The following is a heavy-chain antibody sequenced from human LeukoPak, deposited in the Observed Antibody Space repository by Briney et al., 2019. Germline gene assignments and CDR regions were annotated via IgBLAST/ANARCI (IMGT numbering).Heavy chain of an antibody. CDR3: ARLFGINWFDP. Sequence: ASVKVSCTASGYTFTSSYMHWVRQAPGQGLEWMGIINPSAGSTSYAQKFQGRVTMTRDTSTSTAYMELRSLRSDDTAVYYCARLFGINWFDPWGQGTLVTVSS. CDR2: INPSAGST. J-gene: IGHJ5*02. CDR1: GYTFTSSY. V-gene: IGHV1-46*01. D-gene: IGHD3-10*02.